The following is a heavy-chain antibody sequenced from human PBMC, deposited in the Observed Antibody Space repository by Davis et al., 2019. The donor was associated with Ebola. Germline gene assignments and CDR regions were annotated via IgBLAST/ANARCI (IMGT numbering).Heavy chain of an antibody. CDR1: GGPISSYY. V-gene: IGHV4-59*01. CDR2: THYSGST. D-gene: IGHD6-13*01. CDR3: ARGAAAGTGYYFDY. Sequence: PSETLSPTCTVSGGPISSYYWSWIRQPPGKGLAWTGYTHYSGSTNYNPSLQSRVTISEDTSKNQFSLKLSSVTAADTAVYYCARGAAAGTGYYFDYWGQGTLVTVSS. J-gene: IGHJ4*02.